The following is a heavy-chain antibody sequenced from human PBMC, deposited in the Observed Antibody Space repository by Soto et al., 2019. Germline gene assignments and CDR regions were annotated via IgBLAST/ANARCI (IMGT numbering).Heavy chain of an antibody. D-gene: IGHD6-19*01. J-gene: IGHJ5*02. V-gene: IGHV2-26*03. Sequence: QVTLEESGPVLVKPTETLTLTCSISGFSLTSGRMGVSWIRQPPGKALEWLGHIFSDDEKSSRSSLRSRLTSSTGTAKSQVVLKLTNMDSLDTGTYFCARIHKSAGAFNWFDPWGQGTLVSVSS. CDR2: IFSDDEK. CDR3: ARIHKSAGAFNWFDP. CDR1: GFSLTSGRMG.